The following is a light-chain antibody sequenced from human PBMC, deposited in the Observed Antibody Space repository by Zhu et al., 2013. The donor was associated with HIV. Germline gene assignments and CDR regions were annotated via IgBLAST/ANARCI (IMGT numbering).Light chain of an antibody. J-gene: IGKJ2*03. Sequence: EIVMTQSPATLYVSPGERVTLSCTASQNINTYLAWYQQKAGQAPRLLIYDASNRATGIPARFSGSGSGTDFTLTISNLEPGDFAVYYCQQRSNWQYSFGQGTKLEIK. V-gene: IGKV3-11*01. CDR3: QQRSNWQYS. CDR2: DAS. CDR1: QNINTY.